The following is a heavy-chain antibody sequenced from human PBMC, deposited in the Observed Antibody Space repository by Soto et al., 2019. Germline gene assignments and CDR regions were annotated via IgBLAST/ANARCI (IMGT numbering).Heavy chain of an antibody. V-gene: IGHV3-23*01. Sequence: GGSLRLSCAASGFTFSSYAMSWVRQAPGKGLEWVSAISGSGGSTYYADSVKGRFTISRDNSKNTLYLQMNSLRAEDTAVYYWAKDRSSGWSPEYWGQGTLVTSPQ. CDR3: AKDRSSGWSPEY. CDR2: ISGSGGST. J-gene: IGHJ4*02. CDR1: GFTFSSYA. D-gene: IGHD6-19*01.